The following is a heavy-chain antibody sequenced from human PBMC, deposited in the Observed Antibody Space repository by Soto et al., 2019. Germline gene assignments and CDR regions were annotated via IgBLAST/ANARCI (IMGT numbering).Heavy chain of an antibody. D-gene: IGHD3-10*01. CDR1: GLTVGDNY. Sequence: VHLVESGGGLIQPGGSLRLSCAASGLTVGDNYMSWVRQAPGMGLEWVSAIYYNGTTYYADSVKGRFTISRDTSKNTLSLQMDSLRVEDTAVYYCVRPFSSGRNYGKDVWGQGTTVTVSS. CDR2: IYYNGTT. CDR3: VRPFSSGRNYGKDV. J-gene: IGHJ6*02. V-gene: IGHV3-53*01.